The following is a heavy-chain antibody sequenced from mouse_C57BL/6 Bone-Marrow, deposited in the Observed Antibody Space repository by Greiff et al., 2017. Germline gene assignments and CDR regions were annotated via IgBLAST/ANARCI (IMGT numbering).Heavy chain of an antibody. V-gene: IGHV5-9-1*02. CDR1: GFTFSSYA. CDR2: ISSGGDYI. J-gene: IGHJ3*01. CDR3: TRDPSSNWFAY. D-gene: IGHD2-10*02. Sequence: EVMLVESGEGLVKPGGSLKLSCAASGFTFSSYAMSWVRQTPEKRLEWVAYISSGGDYIYYADTVKGRFTISRANARNTLYLQMSSLKSEDTAMDYGTRDPSSNWFAYWGQGTLVTVSA.